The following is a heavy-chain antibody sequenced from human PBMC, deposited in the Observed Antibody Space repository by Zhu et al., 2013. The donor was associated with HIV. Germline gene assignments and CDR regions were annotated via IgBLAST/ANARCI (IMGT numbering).Heavy chain of an antibody. CDR1: GGTFSSYA. CDR3: ASLDPYSSSWRHSETRPYYYYGMDV. Sequence: QVQLVQSGAEVKKPGSSVKVSCKASGGTFSSYAISWVRQAPGQGLEWMGGIIPIFGTANYAQKFQGRVTITADESTSTAYMELSSLRSEDTAVYYCASLDPYSSSWRHSETRPYYYYGMDVWGQGTTVTVSS. CDR2: IIPIFGTA. D-gene: IGHD6-13*01. J-gene: IGHJ6*02. V-gene: IGHV1-69*01.